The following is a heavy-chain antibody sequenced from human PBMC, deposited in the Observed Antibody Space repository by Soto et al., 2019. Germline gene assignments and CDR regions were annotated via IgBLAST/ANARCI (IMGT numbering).Heavy chain of an antibody. Sequence: QVQLVQSGAEVKKPGSSVKVSCKASGDTFSRYSITWVRQAPGHGLEWIGRIIPIFGIPTYAQKFQGRVTFTVDESTSTAYMELSSLRSDDTAVYYCAREDRDRETGLVPAAIDGMDVWGQGTTVTVSS. V-gene: IGHV1-69*08. CDR3: AREDRDRETGLVPAAIDGMDV. CDR2: IIPIFGIP. D-gene: IGHD2-2*01. CDR1: GDTFSRYS. J-gene: IGHJ6*02.